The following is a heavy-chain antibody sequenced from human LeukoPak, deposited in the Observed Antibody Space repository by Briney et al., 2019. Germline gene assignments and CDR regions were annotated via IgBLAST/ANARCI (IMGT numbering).Heavy chain of an antibody. V-gene: IGHV4-34*01. CDR3: ARVGSTPAKFDH. D-gene: IGHD2-2*01. Sequence: PSETLSLTCAVSGVSFGRYSWTWIRQSPGKGLECIGEINFSGYTKYNPSLKSRVTMSVDTSKNQFYLKLASVTAADTAIYFCARVGSTPAKFDHWGQGTLVTVSS. CDR1: GVSFGRYS. J-gene: IGHJ4*02. CDR2: INFSGYT.